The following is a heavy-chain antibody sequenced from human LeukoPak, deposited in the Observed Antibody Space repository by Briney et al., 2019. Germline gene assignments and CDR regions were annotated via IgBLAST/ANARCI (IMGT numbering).Heavy chain of an antibody. V-gene: IGHV4-59*01. J-gene: IGHJ6*02. CDR2: IYYSGTT. CDR1: GGSISYYY. CDR3: AREDPQTTVPEGMDV. Sequence: PSETLSLTCTVSGGSISYYYWSWIRQSPGKGLEGIGYIYYSGTTNYNPSLKSRVTISVDTSKNQFSLPLRSVTAADTAVYYCAREDPQTTVPEGMDVWGQGTTVTVSS. D-gene: IGHD4-17*01.